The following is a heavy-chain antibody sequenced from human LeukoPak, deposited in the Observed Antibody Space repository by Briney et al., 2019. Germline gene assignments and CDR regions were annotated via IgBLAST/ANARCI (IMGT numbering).Heavy chain of an antibody. Sequence: SETQSLTCTVSGGSISSYYWSWIRQPPGKGLEWIGYIYYSGSTNYNPSLKSRVTISVDTSKNQFSLKLSSVTAADTAVYYCARGIITGTLVYWGQGTLVTVSS. J-gene: IGHJ4*02. D-gene: IGHD1-7*01. V-gene: IGHV4-59*01. CDR2: IYYSGST. CDR3: ARGIITGTLVY. CDR1: GGSISSYY.